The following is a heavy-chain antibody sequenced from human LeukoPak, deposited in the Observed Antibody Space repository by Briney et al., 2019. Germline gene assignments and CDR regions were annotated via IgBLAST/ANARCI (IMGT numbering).Heavy chain of an antibody. V-gene: IGHV4-59*01. CDR3: ARYPFDGYNYYFGY. J-gene: IGHJ4*02. CDR1: GASISSYY. CDR2: IYYSGSS. D-gene: IGHD5-24*01. Sequence: SETLSLTCTVSGASISSYYWSWIRQPPGKGLEWIGYIYYSGSSDYNPSLKSRVTISVDTSKNQFSLKLSSVTAADTAVYYCARYPFDGYNYYFGYWGQGTLVTVSS.